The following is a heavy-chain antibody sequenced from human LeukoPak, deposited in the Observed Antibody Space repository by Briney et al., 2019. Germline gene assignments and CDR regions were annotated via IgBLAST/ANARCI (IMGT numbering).Heavy chain of an antibody. V-gene: IGHV3-53*01. J-gene: IGHJ4*02. CDR2: IYSGGST. D-gene: IGHD6-19*01. CDR3: AREESGWYYFDY. CDR1: GFTFSSYA. Sequence: GGSLRLSCSASGFTFSSYAMHWVRQAPGKGLKWVSVIYSGGSTHYADSVKGRFTISRDKSKNTLYLQMNSLRAEDTAVYYCAREESGWYYFDYWGQGTLVTVSS.